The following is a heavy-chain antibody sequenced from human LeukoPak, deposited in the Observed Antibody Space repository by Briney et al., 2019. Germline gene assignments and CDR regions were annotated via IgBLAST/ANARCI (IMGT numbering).Heavy chain of an antibody. J-gene: IGHJ5*02. Sequence: SETLSLTCAVSGGSISSSNWWSWVRQPPGKGLEWIGEIYHSGSTNYNPSLKSRVTISVDESKNQFSLKLSSVTAADTAVYYCARVPGLGSSGYPRGWFDPWGQGTLVTVSS. CDR1: GGSISSSNW. D-gene: IGHD3-22*01. CDR3: ARVPGLGSSGYPRGWFDP. V-gene: IGHV4-4*02. CDR2: IYHSGST.